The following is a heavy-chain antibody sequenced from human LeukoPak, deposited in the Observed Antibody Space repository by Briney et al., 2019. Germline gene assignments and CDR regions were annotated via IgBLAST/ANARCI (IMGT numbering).Heavy chain of an antibody. Sequence: PGRSLRLSCAASGFTFSTYGMHWVRQAPGKGLEWVTVISYDGSNKYYADSVKGRFTISRDNSKNTLYLQMNSLRAEDTAVYYCARSLSGYCSSTSCYAQDAFDIWGQGTMVTVSS. D-gene: IGHD2-2*01. CDR2: ISYDGSNK. CDR1: GFTFSTYG. CDR3: ARSLSGYCSSTSCYAQDAFDI. V-gene: IGHV3-30*03. J-gene: IGHJ3*02.